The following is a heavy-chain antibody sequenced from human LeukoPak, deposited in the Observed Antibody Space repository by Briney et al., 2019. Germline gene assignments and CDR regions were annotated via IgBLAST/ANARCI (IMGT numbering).Heavy chain of an antibody. V-gene: IGHV3-74*01. CDR3: ARQGATSAFDI. CDR1: GFTLSSYW. Sequence: PGGSLRLSCAASGFTLSSYWMDWVRQAPGKGLVWVSRISSDGSSTSYADSVKGRFTISRDNAKNTLYLQMNSLRAEDTAVYYCARQGATSAFDIWGQGTMVTVSS. J-gene: IGHJ3*02. CDR2: ISSDGSST. D-gene: IGHD1-26*01.